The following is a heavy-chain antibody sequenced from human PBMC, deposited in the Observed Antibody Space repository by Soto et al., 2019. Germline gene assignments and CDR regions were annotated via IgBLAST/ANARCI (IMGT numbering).Heavy chain of an antibody. Sequence: PGGSLRLSCAASGITFNSYSMNWVRQAPGKGLEWVSIIYSDGTTSYADSVKGRFTISRDNFKNTLHLQMNSLRAEDTAVYYCAILSNWGQGTLVTVSS. J-gene: IGHJ4*02. CDR3: AILSN. V-gene: IGHV3-53*01. CDR2: IYSDGTT. D-gene: IGHD6-6*01. CDR1: GITFNSYS.